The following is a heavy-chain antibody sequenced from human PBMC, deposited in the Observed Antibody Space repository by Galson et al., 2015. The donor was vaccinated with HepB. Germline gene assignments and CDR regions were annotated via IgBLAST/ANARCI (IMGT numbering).Heavy chain of an antibody. CDR1: GYTFTSYD. J-gene: IGHJ6*03. V-gene: IGHV1-8*01. Sequence: SVKVSCKASGYTFTSYDINWVRQATGQGLEWMGWMNPNSGNTGYAQKFQGRVTMTRNTSISTAYMELSSLRSEDTAVYYCARAGNRGIAASVGYYYYYMDVWGKGTTVTDPS. CDR2: MNPNSGNT. CDR3: ARAGNRGIAASVGYYYYYMDV. D-gene: IGHD6-13*01.